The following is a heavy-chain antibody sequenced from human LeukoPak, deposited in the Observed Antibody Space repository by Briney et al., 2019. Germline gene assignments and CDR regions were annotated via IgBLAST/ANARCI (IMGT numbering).Heavy chain of an antibody. Sequence: GGSLRLSCAASGFTFSSYGMHWVRQAPGKGLEWVAVIWYDGSNKYYADSVKGRFTISRDNSKNTLYLQMNSLRIDDTAVYYCAKDRNYHGSGRGEDYWGQGTLVTVSS. CDR1: GFTFSSYG. CDR2: IWYDGSNK. J-gene: IGHJ4*02. V-gene: IGHV3-33*06. D-gene: IGHD3-10*01. CDR3: AKDRNYHGSGRGEDY.